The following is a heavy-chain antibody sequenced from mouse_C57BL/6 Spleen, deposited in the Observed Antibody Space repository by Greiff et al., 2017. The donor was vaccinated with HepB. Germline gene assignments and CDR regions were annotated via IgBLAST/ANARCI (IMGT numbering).Heavy chain of an antibody. CDR1: GFTFSSYA. CDR3: ARDAGSPWFAY. D-gene: IGHD1-1*01. Sequence: DVMLVESGGGLVKPGGSLKLSCAASGFTFSSYAMSWVRQTPEKRLEWVATISDGGSYTYYPDNVKGRFTISRDNAKNNLYLQMSHLKSEDTAMYYCARDAGSPWFAYWGQGTLVTVSA. CDR2: ISDGGSYT. V-gene: IGHV5-4*01. J-gene: IGHJ3*01.